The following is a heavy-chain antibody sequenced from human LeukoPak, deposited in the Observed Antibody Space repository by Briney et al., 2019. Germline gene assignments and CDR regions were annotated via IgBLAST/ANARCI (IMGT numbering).Heavy chain of an antibody. CDR2: IYTTGST. CDR3: ARGIAAAAKQGGFDY. CDR1: GGSISSYY. Sequence: SETLSLTCTVSGGSISSYYWSWIRQPAGKGREWIGRIYTTGSTSYNPSLKSRVTMSVDTSNNQFSLKLSSVTAADTALYYCARGIAAAAKQGGFDYWGQGTLVTVSS. D-gene: IGHD6-13*01. J-gene: IGHJ4*02. V-gene: IGHV4-4*07.